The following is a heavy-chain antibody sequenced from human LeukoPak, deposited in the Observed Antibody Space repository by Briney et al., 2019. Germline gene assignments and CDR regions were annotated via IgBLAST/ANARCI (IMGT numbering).Heavy chain of an antibody. CDR2: ISSSGTYT. D-gene: IGHD3-9*01. V-gene: IGHV3-11*03. CDR1: GFTFSDYY. J-gene: IGHJ4*02. CDR3: ARQGGDILTGYLDY. Sequence: GGSLRLSCATSGFTFSDYYMSWIRQAPGKGLEWVAYISSSGTYTNSADSVKGRFTISRDYPKNSLYLQMSSLRAEDTAVYYCARQGGDILTGYLDYWGQGTLVTVSS.